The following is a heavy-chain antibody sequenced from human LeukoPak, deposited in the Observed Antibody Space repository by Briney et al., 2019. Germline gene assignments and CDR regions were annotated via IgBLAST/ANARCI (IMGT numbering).Heavy chain of an antibody. CDR2: ISGSGGST. D-gene: IGHD3-22*01. J-gene: IGHJ4*02. CDR3: AKGPPYYDSSGYPLDY. CDR1: GFTFSSYA. Sequence: QPGGSLRLSCAASGFTFSSYAMSWVRQAPGKGLEWVSAISGSGGSTYYADSVKGPFTISRDNSKNTLYLQMNSLRAEDTAVYYCAKGPPYYDSSGYPLDYWGQGTLVTVSS. V-gene: IGHV3-23*01.